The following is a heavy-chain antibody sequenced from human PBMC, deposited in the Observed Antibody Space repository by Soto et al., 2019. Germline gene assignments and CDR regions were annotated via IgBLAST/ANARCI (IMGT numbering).Heavy chain of an antibody. CDR3: AATIDCSGVRGYFGPEYAVDI. V-gene: IGHV1-69*02. CDR2: LIPILGIA. D-gene: IGHD2-15*01. Sequence: QVPLVQSGAEVKKPGSSVKVSCKASGGTFSSYTISCVRQAPGQGLEWMGRLIPILGIANYAQKFQGRVTLTADNSKSTAYMQLRSLGSEYTSVYCCAATIDCSGVRGYFGPEYAVDICDRGTMVVVCS. CDR1: GGTFSSYT. J-gene: IGHJ3*02.